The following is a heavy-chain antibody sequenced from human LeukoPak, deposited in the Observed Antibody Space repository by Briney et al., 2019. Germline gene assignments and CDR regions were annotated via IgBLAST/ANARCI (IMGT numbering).Heavy chain of an antibody. CDR2: INHSGST. D-gene: IGHD6-19*01. CDR3: ASQYSSGRYRFDY. V-gene: IGHV4-34*01. J-gene: IGHJ4*02. CDR1: GGSFSGYY. Sequence: SETLSLTCAVYGGSFSGYYWSWIRQPPGKGLEWIGEINHSGSTNYNPSLKSRVTISVDTSKNQFSLKLSSVTAADTAVYYCASQYSSGRYRFDYWGQGTLVTVSS.